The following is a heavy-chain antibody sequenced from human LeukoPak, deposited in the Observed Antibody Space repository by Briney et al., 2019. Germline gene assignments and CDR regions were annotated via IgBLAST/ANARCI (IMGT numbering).Heavy chain of an antibody. Sequence: GGSLRLSCSVSGFTFSTYVMHWVRQASGKGLEYVSAISSNGDNTYCADPVKGRFTISRDNSKNTLYLQMSSLRADDTAVYYCVRGTGYWGQGTLVTVSS. V-gene: IGHV3-64D*06. J-gene: IGHJ4*02. CDR1: GFTFSTYV. CDR2: ISSNGDNT. CDR3: VRGTGY.